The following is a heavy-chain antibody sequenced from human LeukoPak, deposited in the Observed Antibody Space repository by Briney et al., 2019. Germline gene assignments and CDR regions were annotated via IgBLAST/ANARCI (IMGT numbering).Heavy chain of an antibody. CDR3: AREHYDFWSGYYNDY. CDR1: GGSISSGSYH. Sequence: SQTLSLTCTVSGGSISSGSYHWSWIRQPAGKGLEWIGRIYTSGSTNYNPSLKSRVTISVDTSKNQFSLKLSSVTAADTAVYYCAREHYDFWSGYYNDYWGQGTLVTVSS. J-gene: IGHJ4*02. CDR2: IYTSGST. V-gene: IGHV4-61*02. D-gene: IGHD3-3*01.